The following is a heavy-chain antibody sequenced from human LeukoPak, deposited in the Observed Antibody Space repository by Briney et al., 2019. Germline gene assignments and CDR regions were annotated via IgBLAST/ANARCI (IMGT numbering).Heavy chain of an antibody. V-gene: IGHV3-7*03. J-gene: IGHJ3*02. CDR1: GFTFSSYC. CDR2: IKQDGSEK. Sequence: PGGSLRLSCAASGFTFSSYCMSWVRQAPGKGLEWVANIKQDGSEKYYVDSVKGRFTISRDNAKNSLYLQMNSLRAEDTAVYYCASSHSVLVVVSVPGAFDIWGQGTMVTVSS. D-gene: IGHD2-15*01. CDR3: ASSHSVLVVVSVPGAFDI.